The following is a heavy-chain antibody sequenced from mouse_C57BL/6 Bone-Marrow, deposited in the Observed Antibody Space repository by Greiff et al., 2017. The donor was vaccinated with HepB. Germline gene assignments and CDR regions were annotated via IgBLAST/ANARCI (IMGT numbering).Heavy chain of an antibody. Sequence: QVQLQQPGAALVMPGASVKLSCKASGYTFTSYWMHWVKQRPGQGLEWIGEIDPSDSYTNYNQKFKGKSTLTVDKSSSTAYMQLSSLTSEDSAVYYCARSSITTVWYFDVWGTGTTVTVSS. D-gene: IGHD1-1*01. J-gene: IGHJ1*03. CDR3: ARSSITTVWYFDV. V-gene: IGHV1-69*01. CDR1: GYTFTSYW. CDR2: IDPSDSYT.